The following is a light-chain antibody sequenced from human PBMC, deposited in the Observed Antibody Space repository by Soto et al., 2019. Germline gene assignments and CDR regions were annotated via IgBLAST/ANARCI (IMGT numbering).Light chain of an antibody. J-gene: IGLJ1*01. CDR3: SSYTSSSTRV. CDR1: RSDVGGYNY. CDR2: DVS. V-gene: IGLV2-14*01. Sequence: QSALTQPASVSGSPGQSITISCTETRSDVGGYNYVSWYQQHPGKAPKLMIYDVSNRPSGVSNRFSGSKSGNTASLSISGLQAEDEADYYCSSYTSSSTRVFGTGTKLTVL.